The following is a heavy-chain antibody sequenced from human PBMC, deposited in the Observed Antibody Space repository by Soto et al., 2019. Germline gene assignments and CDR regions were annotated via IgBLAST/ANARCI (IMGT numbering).Heavy chain of an antibody. Sequence: QVQLVESGGGVVQPGRSLRLSCAASGFTFSSYAMHWVRQAPGKGLEWVAVISYDGSNKYYADSVKGRFTISRDNSKNTLYLQMNSLRAEDTAVYYCARKEGPIVVVTASRRFSGMDVWGQGTTVTVSS. J-gene: IGHJ6*02. D-gene: IGHD2-21*02. V-gene: IGHV3-30-3*01. CDR1: GFTFSSYA. CDR3: ARKEGPIVVVTASRRFSGMDV. CDR2: ISYDGSNK.